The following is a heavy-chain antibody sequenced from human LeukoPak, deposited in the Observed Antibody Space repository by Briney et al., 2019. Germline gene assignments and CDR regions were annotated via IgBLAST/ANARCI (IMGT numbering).Heavy chain of an antibody. CDR2: ISGSGGST. D-gene: IGHD1-26*01. CDR3: ATQGEMGAFYFDY. J-gene: IGHJ4*02. V-gene: IGHV3-23*01. Sequence: SLRXSCAASGFTFSSYAMSWVRQAPGKGLEWVSAISGSGGSTYYADSVKGRFTISRDNSKNTLYLQMNSLRAEDTAVYYCATQGEMGAFYFDYWGQGTLVTVSS. CDR1: GFTFSSYA.